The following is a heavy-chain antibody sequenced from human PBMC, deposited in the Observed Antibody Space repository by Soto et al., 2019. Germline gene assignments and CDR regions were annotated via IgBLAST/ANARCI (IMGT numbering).Heavy chain of an antibody. V-gene: IGHV2-5*02. D-gene: IGHD2-2*01. Sequence: SGPTLVNPTQTLTLTCTFSGFSLSTSGVGVGWIRQPPGKALEWLALIYWDDDKRYSPSLKSRLTITKGTSKNQVVLTMTNMDPVDTATYYCAHRPGYCSSTSCGPGWFDPWGQGTLVTVSS. CDR2: IYWDDDK. J-gene: IGHJ5*02. CDR1: GFSLSTSGVG. CDR3: AHRPGYCSSTSCGPGWFDP.